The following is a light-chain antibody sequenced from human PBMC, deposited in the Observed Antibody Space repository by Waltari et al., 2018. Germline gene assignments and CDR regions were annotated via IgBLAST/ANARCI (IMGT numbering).Light chain of an antibody. CDR3: CSFAGNSNV. Sequence: QSALTQPASMSGSPGQSITISCTGTSTDLGTYNVVSWYQHHPGKAPKLIIYEVRKRPSGISDRFSGSMSGSTASLTISRLQAEDEAEYYCCSFAGNSNVFGTGTKVTVL. CDR2: EVR. V-gene: IGLV2-23*02. J-gene: IGLJ1*01. CDR1: STDLGTYNV.